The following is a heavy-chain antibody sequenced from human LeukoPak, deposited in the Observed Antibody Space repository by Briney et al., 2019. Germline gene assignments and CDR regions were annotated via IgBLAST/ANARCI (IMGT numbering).Heavy chain of an antibody. D-gene: IGHD3-3*01. CDR2: INPNSGGT. J-gene: IGHJ3*02. CDR1: GYTFTGYY. Sequence: ASVKVSCKASGYTFTGYYMHWVRQAPGQGLEWMGWINPNSGGTNYAQKFQGRVTMTRDTSISTAYMELSRLRSEDTAVYYCARERGPLTIFKSRDAFDIWGQGTMVTVSS. CDR3: ARERGPLTIFKSRDAFDI. V-gene: IGHV1-2*02.